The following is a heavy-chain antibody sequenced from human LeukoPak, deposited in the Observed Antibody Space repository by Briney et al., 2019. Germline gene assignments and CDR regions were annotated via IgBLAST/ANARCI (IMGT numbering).Heavy chain of an antibody. V-gene: IGHV1-69*04. CDR1: GGTFSSYA. Sequence: SVKVSCKASGGTFSSYAISWVRQAPGQGLEWMGRIIPILGIANYAQKFQGRVTITADKSTSTAYMELSSLRSEDTAVYYCARVWDYYGSGSYYPEDYWGQGTLVTVSS. CDR3: ARVWDYYGSGSYYPEDY. J-gene: IGHJ4*02. CDR2: IIPILGIA. D-gene: IGHD3-10*01.